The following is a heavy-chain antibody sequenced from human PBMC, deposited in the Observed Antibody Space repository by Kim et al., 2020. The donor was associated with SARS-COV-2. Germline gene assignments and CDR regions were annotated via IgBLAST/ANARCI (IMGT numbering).Heavy chain of an antibody. CDR2: INTDESTT. D-gene: IGHD3-22*01. J-gene: IGHJ4*02. Sequence: GGSLRLSCAASGFTFSSHWMHWVRQAPGKGLVWVSRINTDESTTSYADSVKGRFTISRDNAKNTLYLQMNSLRAEDTAVYYCASSSYYYDNWGQGTLVTVSS. CDR1: GFTFSSHW. V-gene: IGHV3-74*01. CDR3: ASSSYYYDN.